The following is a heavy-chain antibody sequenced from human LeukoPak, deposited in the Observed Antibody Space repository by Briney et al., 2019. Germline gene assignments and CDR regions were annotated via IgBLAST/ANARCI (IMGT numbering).Heavy chain of an antibody. CDR2: INHSGST. V-gene: IGHV4-34*01. D-gene: IGHD6-6*01. Sequence: SETLSLTCAVYGGSFSGYYWSWIRQPPGKGLEWIGEINHSGSTNYNPSLKSRVTISVDTSKNQFSLKLSSVTAADTAVYYCASSSSGPSYYYYYYMDVWGKGTTVTVSS. CDR3: ASSSSGPSYYYYYYMDV. CDR1: GGSFSGYY. J-gene: IGHJ6*03.